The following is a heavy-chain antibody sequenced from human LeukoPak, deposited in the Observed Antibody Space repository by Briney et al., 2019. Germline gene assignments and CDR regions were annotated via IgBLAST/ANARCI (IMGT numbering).Heavy chain of an antibody. J-gene: IGHJ4*02. V-gene: IGHV4-61*01. CDR1: GGSVSSSFYH. CDR3: VRGHGGY. Sequence: SETLSLTCTVSGGSVSSSFYHWFWIRQPPGKGLEWIGFTYNGGSTYYNPSLKSRVTISVDMAKNQFSLKVMSVTAADTAVYYCVRGHGGYWGQGTLVTVSS. CDR2: TYNGGST.